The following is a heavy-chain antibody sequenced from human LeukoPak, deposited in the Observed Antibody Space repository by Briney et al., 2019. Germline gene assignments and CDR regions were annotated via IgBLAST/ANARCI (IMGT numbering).Heavy chain of an antibody. D-gene: IGHD1-26*01. Sequence: PSETLSLTCAVSGGSISSGGYSWSWIRQPPGKVLEWIGYIYYSGSTYYNPSLKSRVTISVDTSKNQFSLKLSSVTAAETAVYYCARRRARGSYSYYFDYWGQGTLVTVSS. CDR2: IYYSGST. V-gene: IGHV4-30-4*07. CDR3: ARRRARGSYSYYFDY. J-gene: IGHJ4*02. CDR1: GGSISSGGYS.